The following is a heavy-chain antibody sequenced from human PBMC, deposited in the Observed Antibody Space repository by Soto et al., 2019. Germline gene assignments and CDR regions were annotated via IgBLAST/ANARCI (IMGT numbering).Heavy chain of an antibody. CDR2: IFYTGTT. CDR3: ASSVYYDSSGHRLGPYYFDY. D-gene: IGHD3-22*01. V-gene: IGHV4-31*03. Sequence: PSETLSLTCTVSGDSISSGGYYWSWIRQHPGKGLEWIGYIFYTGTTYYNPSLKSRVSISVDTSKNQFSLKLSSVTAADTAVYYCASSVYYDSSGHRLGPYYFDYWGQGTLVTVSS. CDR1: GDSISSGGYY. J-gene: IGHJ4*02.